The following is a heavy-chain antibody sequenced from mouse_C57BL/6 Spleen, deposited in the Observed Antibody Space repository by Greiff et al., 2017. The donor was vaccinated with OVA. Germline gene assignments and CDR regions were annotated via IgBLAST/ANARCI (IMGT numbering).Heavy chain of an antibody. CDR2: IHPNSGST. Sequence: QVQLQQPGAELVKPGASVKLSCKASGYTFTSYWMHWVKQRPGQGLEWIGMIHPNSGSTNYNEKFKSKATLTVDKSSSTAYMQHSSLTAEDAAVYYAGKDYGRSPPPMDYWGQGTTLTVSS. J-gene: IGHJ2*01. D-gene: IGHD1-1*01. CDR1: GYTFTSYW. V-gene: IGHV1-64*01. CDR3: GKDYGRSPPPMDY.